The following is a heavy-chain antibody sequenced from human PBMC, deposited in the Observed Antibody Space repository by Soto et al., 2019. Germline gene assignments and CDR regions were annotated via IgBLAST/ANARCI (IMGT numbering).Heavy chain of an antibody. V-gene: IGHV4-31*03. CDR3: ATEVSATFHY. CDR2: IYYSGST. J-gene: IGHJ4*02. D-gene: IGHD2-21*01. CDR1: GGSISSGGYY. Sequence: QVQLQESGPGLVKPSQTLSLTCTVSGGSISSGGYYWSWIRQHPGKGLEWIGYIYYSGSTYYNPSLKSRVTISVDTSKNQFSLKLSSVTTSVSSVYYYATEVSATFHYWGQGTLVTVSS.